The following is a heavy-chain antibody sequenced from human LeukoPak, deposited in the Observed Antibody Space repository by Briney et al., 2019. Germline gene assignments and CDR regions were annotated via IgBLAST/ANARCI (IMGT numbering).Heavy chain of an antibody. CDR3: ARGELDTAMATYLDY. D-gene: IGHD5-18*01. Sequence: GGSLRLSCAASGFTVSSNYMSWVRQAPGKGLEWVSVIYSGGSTYYADSVKGRFTISRDNSKNTLYLQMNSLSAEDTAVYYCARGELDTAMATYLDYWGQGTLVTVSS. CDR1: GFTVSSNY. V-gene: IGHV3-53*01. CDR2: IYSGGST. J-gene: IGHJ4*02.